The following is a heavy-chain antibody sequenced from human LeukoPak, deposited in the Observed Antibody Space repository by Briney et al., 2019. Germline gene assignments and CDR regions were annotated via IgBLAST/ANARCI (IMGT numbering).Heavy chain of an antibody. CDR1: GGTFSSYA. CDR2: IIPIFGTA. D-gene: IGHD2-2*02. V-gene: IGHV1-69*01. Sequence: VASVKVSCKASGGTFSSYAISWVRQAPGQGLEWMGGIIPIFGTANYAQKFQGRVTITADESTSTAYMELSSLRSEDTAVYYCASSGEDIVVVPAAITSGYYMDVWGKGTTVTVSS. J-gene: IGHJ6*03. CDR3: ASSGEDIVVVPAAITSGYYMDV.